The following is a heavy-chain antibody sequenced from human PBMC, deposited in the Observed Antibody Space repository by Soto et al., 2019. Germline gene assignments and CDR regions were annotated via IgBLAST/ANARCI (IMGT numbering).Heavy chain of an antibody. CDR3: ARSPEKIVVVPSDYYYMDV. J-gene: IGHJ6*03. V-gene: IGHV1-69*02. D-gene: IGHD2-2*01. CDR1: GGTFSSYT. Sequence: GASVKVSCKASGGTFSSYTISWVRQAPGQGLDWMGRIIPILGIANYAQKFQGRVTITADKSTSTAYMELSSLRSEDTAVYYCARSPEKIVVVPSDYYYMDVWGKGTTVTVSS. CDR2: IIPILGIA.